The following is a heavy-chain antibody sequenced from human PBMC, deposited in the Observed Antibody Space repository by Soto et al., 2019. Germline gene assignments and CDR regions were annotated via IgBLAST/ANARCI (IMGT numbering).Heavy chain of an antibody. V-gene: IGHV3-33*01. CDR2: IWYDGSNK. J-gene: IGHJ4*02. Sequence: QVQLVESGGGVVQPGRSRRLSCAASGFTFSSYGMHWVRQAPGKGLEWVAVIWYDGSNKYYADSVKGRFTISRDNSKNTLYLQMNSLRAEDTAVYYCAREGYSSGSIDYWGQGTLVTVSS. D-gene: IGHD6-19*01. CDR3: AREGYSSGSIDY. CDR1: GFTFSSYG.